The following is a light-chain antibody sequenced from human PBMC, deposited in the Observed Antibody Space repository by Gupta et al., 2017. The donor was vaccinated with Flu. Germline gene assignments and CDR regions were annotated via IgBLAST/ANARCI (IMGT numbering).Light chain of an antibody. Sequence: SITISCTGTSSDVGGYNYVSWYQQYPGQAPKVMIYEVSNRPSGVSNRFSGSKSGNTASLTISGLQAEDEADYYCCSYAGSSTWVFGTGTTVTVL. CDR1: SSDVGGYNY. CDR3: CSYAGSSTWV. CDR2: EVS. V-gene: IGLV2-14*01. J-gene: IGLJ1*01.